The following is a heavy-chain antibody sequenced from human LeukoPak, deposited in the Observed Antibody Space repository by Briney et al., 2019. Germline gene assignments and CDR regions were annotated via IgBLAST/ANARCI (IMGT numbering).Heavy chain of an antibody. J-gene: IGHJ4*02. CDR3: AKAPSGGITGTSPTY. D-gene: IGHD1-20*01. CDR2: ISYDGSNK. CDR1: GFTFSSYG. Sequence: GGSLRLPCAASGFTFSSYGMHWVRQAPGKGLEWVAVISYDGSNKYYADSVKGRFTISRDNSKNTLYLQMNSLRAEDTAVYYCAKAPSGGITGTSPTYWGQGTLVTVSS. V-gene: IGHV3-30*18.